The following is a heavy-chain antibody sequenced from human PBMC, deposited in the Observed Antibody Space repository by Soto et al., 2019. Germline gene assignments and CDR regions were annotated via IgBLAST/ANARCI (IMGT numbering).Heavy chain of an antibody. CDR3: ASTEGGSAYYYYGMDV. CDR2: IYPGDSDT. J-gene: IGHJ6*02. Sequence: GDSLKISCKGSGSSFTSYWIGSVRQMPGKGLEWMGIIYPGDSDTRYSPSFQGQVTISADKSISTAYLQRSSLKASDTAMYYCASTEGGSAYYYYGMDVWGQGTTVTVSS. V-gene: IGHV5-51*01. D-gene: IGHD3-16*01. CDR1: GSSFTSYW.